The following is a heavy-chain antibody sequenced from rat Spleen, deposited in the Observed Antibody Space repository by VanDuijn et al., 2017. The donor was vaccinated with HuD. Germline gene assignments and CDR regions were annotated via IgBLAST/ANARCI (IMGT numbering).Heavy chain of an antibody. CDR1: GFTFNNYV. V-gene: IGHV5-29*01. CDR2: FSYDGITT. J-gene: IGHJ2*01. CDR3: VRHPDYSNYFDY. D-gene: IGHD1-1*01. Sequence: EVKMVESGGGLVQPGRSLKLSCAASGFTFNNYVMAWVRQAPTKGLEWVATFSYDGITTYYRDSVRGRFTVSSDNAKSTLYLQMDSLRSEDTATYYCVRHPDYSNYFDYWGQGVMVTVSS.